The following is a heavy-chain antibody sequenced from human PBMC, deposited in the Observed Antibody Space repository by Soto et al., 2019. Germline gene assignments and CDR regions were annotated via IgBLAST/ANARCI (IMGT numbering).Heavy chain of an antibody. D-gene: IGHD4-17*01. CDR1: GFTFSSYA. J-gene: IGHJ5*02. CDR3: AKVPSPHDYGDYVKNWFDP. V-gene: IGHV3-23*01. Sequence: GGSLRLSCAASGFTFSSYAMSWVRQAPGKGLEWVSAISGSGGSTYYADSVKGRFTISRDNSKNTLYLQMNSLRAEDTAVYYCAKVPSPHDYGDYVKNWFDPWGQGTLVTVSS. CDR2: ISGSGGST.